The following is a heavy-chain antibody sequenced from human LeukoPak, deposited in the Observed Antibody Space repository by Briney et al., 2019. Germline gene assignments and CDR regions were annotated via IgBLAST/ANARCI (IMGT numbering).Heavy chain of an antibody. J-gene: IGHJ4*02. CDR2: TYYRSKWYN. Sequence: SQTLSLTCAISGDSVSSNSATWTWIRQSPSRGLEWLGRTYYRSKWYNDYAVSVISRITINPDTSKNRFSLQLNSVTPEDTAVYYCARGSSSNSWYFDYWGQGTLVTVSS. CDR3: ARGSSSNSWYFDY. D-gene: IGHD6-13*01. V-gene: IGHV6-1*01. CDR1: GDSVSSNSAT.